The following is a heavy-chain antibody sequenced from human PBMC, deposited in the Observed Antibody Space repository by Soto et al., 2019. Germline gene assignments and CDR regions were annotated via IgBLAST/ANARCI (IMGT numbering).Heavy chain of an antibody. CDR2: IYYSGST. Sequence: QVQLQESGPGLVKPSQTLSLTCTVSGGSISSGGDYWSWIRQHPGKGLGWIGYIYYSGSTYYNPSLKSRVSILVDTSKNQFSLKLSSVTAADTAVYYCARTSFDRSGTAADPWGQGTLVTVSS. D-gene: IGHD3-22*01. J-gene: IGHJ5*02. V-gene: IGHV4-31*03. CDR3: ARTSFDRSGTAADP. CDR1: GGSISSGGDY.